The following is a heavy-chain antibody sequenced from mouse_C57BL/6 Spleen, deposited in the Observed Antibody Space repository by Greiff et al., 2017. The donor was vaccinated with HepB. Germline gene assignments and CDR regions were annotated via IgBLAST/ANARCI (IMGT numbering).Heavy chain of an antibody. D-gene: IGHD1-1*01. CDR1: GYTFTSYW. CDR2: IDPSDSYT. CDR3: ARRIYYGSSNHWYFDV. J-gene: IGHJ1*03. Sequence: QVQLQQSGAELVKPGASVKLSCKASGYTFTSYWMQWVKQRPGQGLEWIGEIDPSDSYTNYNQKFKGKATLTVDTSSSTAYMQLSSLTSEDSAVYYCARRIYYGSSNHWYFDVWGTGTTVTVSS. V-gene: IGHV1-50*01.